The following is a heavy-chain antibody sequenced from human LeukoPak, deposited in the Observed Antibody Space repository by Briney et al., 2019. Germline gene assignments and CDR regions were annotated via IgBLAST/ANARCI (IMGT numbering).Heavy chain of an antibody. CDR1: GFTFSSYA. V-gene: IGHV3-23*01. J-gene: IGHJ4*02. D-gene: IGHD5-12*01. CDR3: GKDRYSGYDRNPFDY. Sequence: GGSLRLSCAVSGFTFSSYAINWVRQAPGKGLEWVSAISGSGGSTYYADSVKGRFTISRDNSKNTLYLQMNSLRAEDTAVYYCGKDRYSGYDRNPFDYWGQGTLVTVSS. CDR2: ISGSGGST.